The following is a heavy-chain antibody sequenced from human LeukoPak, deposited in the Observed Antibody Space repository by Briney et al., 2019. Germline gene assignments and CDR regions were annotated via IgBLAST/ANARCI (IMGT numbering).Heavy chain of an antibody. D-gene: IGHD4-11*01. J-gene: IGHJ4*02. V-gene: IGHV3-7*03. CDR2: IKQDGTET. CDR3: AREDHSNYEY. Sequence: GGSLRLSCAASGFIFSKYWMSWVRQAPGKGLEWVASIKQDGTETHYVDSVKGRFTISKDNAKNSLYLQLDSLRAEDTAVYYCAREDHSNYEYWGQGALVTVSS. CDR1: GFIFSKYW.